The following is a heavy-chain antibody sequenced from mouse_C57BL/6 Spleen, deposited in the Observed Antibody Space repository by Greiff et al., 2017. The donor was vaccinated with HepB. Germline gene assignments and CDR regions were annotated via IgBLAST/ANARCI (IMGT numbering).Heavy chain of an antibody. CDR2: IDPSDSYT. J-gene: IGHJ2*01. V-gene: IGHV1-69*01. CDR1: GYTFTSYW. Sequence: QVQLKQPGAELVMPGASVKLSCKASGYTFTSYWMHWVKQRPGQGLEWIGEIDPSDSYTNYNQKFKGKSTLTVDKSSSTAYMQLSSLTSEDSAVYYCARGIYYGNYGGFDYWGQGTTLTVSS. CDR3: ARGIYYGNYGGFDY. D-gene: IGHD2-1*01.